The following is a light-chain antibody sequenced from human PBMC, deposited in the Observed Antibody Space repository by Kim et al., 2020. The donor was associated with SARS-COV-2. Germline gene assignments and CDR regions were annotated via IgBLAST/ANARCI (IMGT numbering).Light chain of an antibody. J-gene: IGKJ4*01. CDR1: QSVKNR. Sequence: IVMTQSPATLSVSPGERVTLSCRASQSVKNRLAWYQQRPGQAPRLLSYGASTRATDISARFSGSGSGTEFTLTIRSLQSEDLAVYYCQQYNDWPLLTFGGGTKVDIK. CDR2: GAS. CDR3: QQYNDWPLLT. V-gene: IGKV3-15*01.